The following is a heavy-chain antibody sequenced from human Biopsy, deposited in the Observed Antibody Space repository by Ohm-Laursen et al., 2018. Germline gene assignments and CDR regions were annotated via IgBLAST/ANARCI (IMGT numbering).Heavy chain of an antibody. D-gene: IGHD3-16*01. CDR3: ARAVDYYDPYYYYGLDV. J-gene: IGHJ6*02. CDR2: INHRGST. Sequence: GTLSLTCTVSGGSVSSGGFYWSWIRQHPGKGLEWIGEINHRGSTNYNPSLKSRVTISVDTSKNQFSLKLRPVTAADTAVYYCARAVDYYDPYYYYGLDVWGQGTTVTVSS. V-gene: IGHV4-61*08. CDR1: GGSVSSGGFY.